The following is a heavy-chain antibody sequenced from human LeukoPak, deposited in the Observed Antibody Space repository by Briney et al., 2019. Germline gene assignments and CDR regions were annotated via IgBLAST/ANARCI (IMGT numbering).Heavy chain of an antibody. CDR3: ARGRSAAGTGY. CDR2: IYYSGST. D-gene: IGHD6-13*01. CDR1: GGSISSSSYY. J-gene: IGHJ4*02. V-gene: IGHV4-39*01. Sequence: SETPSLTCTVSGGSISSSSYYWGWIRQPPGKGLEWIGSIYYSGSTYYNPSLKSRVTISVDTSKNQFSLKLSSVTAADTAVYYCARGRSAAGTGYWGQGALVTVSS.